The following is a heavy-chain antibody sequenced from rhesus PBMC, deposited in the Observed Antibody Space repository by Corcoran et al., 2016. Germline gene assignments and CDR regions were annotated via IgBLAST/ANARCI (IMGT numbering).Heavy chain of an antibody. CDR1: GGSISGYYY. CDR2: IYGNSAST. D-gene: IGHD6-25*01. V-gene: IGHV4-73*01. CDR3: ARGGGIAAAGIDY. Sequence: QVQLQQWGEGLVKPSETLSLTCAVYGGSISGYYYWSWIRQPPGKGLEWIGYIYGNSASTNYNPSLKNRVPISKDRSKTQFSRKLGSVTAADTAVYYCARGGGIAAAGIDYWGQGVLVTVSS. J-gene: IGHJ4*01.